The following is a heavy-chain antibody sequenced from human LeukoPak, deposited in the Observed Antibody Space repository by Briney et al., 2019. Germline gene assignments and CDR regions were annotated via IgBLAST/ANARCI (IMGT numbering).Heavy chain of an antibody. J-gene: IGHJ3*02. CDR2: IYYSGST. V-gene: IGHV4-59*01. Sequence: SETLSLTCTVSSGSISSYYWSWIRQPPGKGLEWIGYIYYSGSTNYNPSLKSRVTISVDTSKNQFSLKLSSVTAADTAVYYCARERMDAFDIWGQGTMVTVSS. CDR1: SGSISSYY. CDR3: ARERMDAFDI.